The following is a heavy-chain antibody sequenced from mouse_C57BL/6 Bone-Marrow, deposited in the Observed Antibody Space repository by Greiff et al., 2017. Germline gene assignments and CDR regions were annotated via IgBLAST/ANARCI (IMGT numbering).Heavy chain of an antibody. D-gene: IGHD1-1*01. CDR2: ISYSGST. Sequence: EVQLQESGPGLAKPSQTLSLTCSVTGYSITSDYWNWIRKFPGNKLEYMGYISYSGSTYYNPSLKSRISITRDTSKNQYYLQLNSVTTEDTATYYCARYRHYYGSIYYYAMDYWGQGTSVTVSS. CDR3: ARYRHYYGSIYYYAMDY. J-gene: IGHJ4*01. V-gene: IGHV3-8*01. CDR1: GYSITSDY.